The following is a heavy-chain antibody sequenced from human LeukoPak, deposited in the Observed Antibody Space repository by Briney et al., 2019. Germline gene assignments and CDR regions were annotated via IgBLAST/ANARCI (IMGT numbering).Heavy chain of an antibody. Sequence: ASVKVSCKASGYAFTSFFIHWVRRAPGQGLEWMGWINPSTGGTTFAQRFQGRVTMTRDTSISTAYLDLSGLTSDDTAIYYRTREVRYTRHYDYWGQGTPVTVSS. CDR1: GYAFTSFF. J-gene: IGHJ4*02. D-gene: IGHD3-16*02. CDR3: TREVRYTRHYDY. V-gene: IGHV1-2*02. CDR2: INPSTGGT.